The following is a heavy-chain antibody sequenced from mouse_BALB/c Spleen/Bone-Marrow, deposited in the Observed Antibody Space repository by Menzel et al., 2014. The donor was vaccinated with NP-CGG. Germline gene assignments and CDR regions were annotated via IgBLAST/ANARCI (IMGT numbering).Heavy chain of an antibody. CDR3: ARYGNYFGY. CDR1: GYSFTGYN. Sequence: VQLQQPGPDLEKPGASVKISCKAPGYSFTGYNMNWVKQSNGKSLEWIGNIDPYSGTTNYNQKFKGKATLTVDKSSSTAYMQLKSLTSEDSAVYYCARYGNYFGYWGQGTTLTVSS. V-gene: IGHV1-39*01. D-gene: IGHD2-1*01. J-gene: IGHJ2*01. CDR2: IDPYSGTT.